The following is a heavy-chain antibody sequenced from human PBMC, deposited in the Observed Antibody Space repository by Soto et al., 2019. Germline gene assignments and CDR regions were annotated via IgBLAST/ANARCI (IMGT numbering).Heavy chain of an antibody. CDR1: GFTFSTYA. D-gene: IGHD2-21*02. CDR2: ISASGGSS. J-gene: IGHJ4*02. Sequence: GGSLRLSCAASGFTFSTYAMSWVRQAPGKGLEWVSAISASGGSSYHADSVMGRFTISRDNSQNTLYLQMNSLRAEDTAVYYCAKRLNTYYFDYWGPGALVTVSS. V-gene: IGHV3-23*01. CDR3: AKRLNTYYFDY.